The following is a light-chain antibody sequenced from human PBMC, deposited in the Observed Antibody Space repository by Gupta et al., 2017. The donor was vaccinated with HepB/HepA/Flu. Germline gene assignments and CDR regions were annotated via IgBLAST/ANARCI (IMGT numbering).Light chain of an antibody. J-gene: IGKJ4*01. V-gene: IGKV3-11*01. CDR3: QQRSTLNT. Sequence: EIVLTQSPATLSLSPGERATLSCRDSQSVSSYLAWYQQKPGQAPRLIIYDASNRATGITARFSGSGDEKDFTLTSSRREHEDCEVYYWQQRSTLNTFGGGTKVEIK. CDR2: DAS. CDR1: QSVSSY.